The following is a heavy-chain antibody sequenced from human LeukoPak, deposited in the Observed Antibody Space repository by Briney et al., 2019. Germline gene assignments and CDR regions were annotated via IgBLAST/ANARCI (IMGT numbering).Heavy chain of an antibody. CDR3: ARGTKSQGYSGYLLDY. CDR2: IIPILGIA. Sequence: SVKVSCKASGGTFSSYTISWVRQAPGQGLEWMGRIIPILGIANYAQKFQGRVTITAVKSTSTAYMQLSSLRSEDTAVYYCARGTKSQGYSGYLLDYWGQGTLVTVSS. J-gene: IGHJ4*02. D-gene: IGHD5-12*01. V-gene: IGHV1-69*02. CDR1: GGTFSSYT.